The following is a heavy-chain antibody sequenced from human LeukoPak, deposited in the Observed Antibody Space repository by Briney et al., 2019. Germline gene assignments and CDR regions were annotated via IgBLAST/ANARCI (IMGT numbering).Heavy chain of an antibody. CDR3: ARPETIVVVTAILYFQH. Sequence: PTGGSLRLSCAASGFTFSNAWMSWVRQAPGKGLEWVANIKQDGSEKYYVDSVKGRFTISRDNAKNSLYLQMNSLRAEDTAVYYCARPETIVVVTAILYFQHWGQGTLVTVSS. CDR2: IKQDGSEK. CDR1: GFTFSNAW. V-gene: IGHV3-7*01. J-gene: IGHJ1*01. D-gene: IGHD2-21*02.